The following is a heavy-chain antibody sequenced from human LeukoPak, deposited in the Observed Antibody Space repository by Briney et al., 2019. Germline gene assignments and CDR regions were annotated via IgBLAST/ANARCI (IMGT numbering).Heavy chain of an antibody. J-gene: IGHJ5*02. D-gene: IGHD2/OR15-2a*01. V-gene: IGHV3-13*01. Sequence: GGSLRLSCEVSGFTFSSYDMHWVRQTTGKGLEWVSGIGTTGDTHYPDSVKGRFTVSRENAKNSLYLQINSLRAGDTAVYYCARGKRYSNSWFYNRFDPWGQGTLVTVSS. CDR2: IGTTGDT. CDR3: ARGKRYSNSWFYNRFDP. CDR1: GFTFSSYD.